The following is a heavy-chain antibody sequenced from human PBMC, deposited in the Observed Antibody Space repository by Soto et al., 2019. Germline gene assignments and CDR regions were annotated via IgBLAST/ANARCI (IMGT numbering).Heavy chain of an antibody. CDR2: IDWDDDK. CDR1: EFSLSTSGMC. CDR3: ARRIAAAGYNWFDP. V-gene: IGHV2-70*01. Sequence: PTLVNPTQTLTLTCTFSEFSLSTSGMCVSWIRQPPGKALEWLALIDWDDDKYYSTSLKTRLTISKDTSKNQVVLTMTNMDPVDTATYYCARRIAAAGYNWFDPWGQGTLVTVSS. D-gene: IGHD6-13*01. J-gene: IGHJ5*02.